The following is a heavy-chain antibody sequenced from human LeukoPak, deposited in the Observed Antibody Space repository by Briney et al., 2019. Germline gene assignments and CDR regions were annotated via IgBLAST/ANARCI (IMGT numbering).Heavy chain of an antibody. CDR2: IYYSGSA. J-gene: IGHJ3*02. CDR3: ARDRRYCSGGSCYSDAFDI. D-gene: IGHD2-15*01. Sequence: PSETLSLTCTVSGGSISSYYWSWIRQPPGKGLEWIGYIYYSGSAYYNPSLKSRVTISVDTSKNQFSLKLSSVTAADTAVYYCARDRRYCSGGSCYSDAFDIWGQGTMVTVSS. CDR1: GGSISSYY. V-gene: IGHV4-59*12.